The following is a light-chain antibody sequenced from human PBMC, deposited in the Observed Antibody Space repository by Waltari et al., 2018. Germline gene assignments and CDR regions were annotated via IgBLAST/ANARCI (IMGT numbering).Light chain of an antibody. V-gene: IGKV1-39*01. CDR2: AAS. CDR3: QQSYTTPPRT. J-gene: IGKJ4*01. Sequence: DIQMNQSPSSLSASVGDRVTITGRASQSINTYLNWYQQRPGKAPKLLIYAASSLQSGVPSRFSGSGSETDFTLTISSLQPEDFATYYCQQSYTTPPRTFGGGTRVEIK. CDR1: QSINTY.